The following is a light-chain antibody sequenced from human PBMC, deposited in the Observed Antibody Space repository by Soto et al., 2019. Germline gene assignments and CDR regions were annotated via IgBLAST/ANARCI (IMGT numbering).Light chain of an antibody. Sequence: QSALTQPPSVSGSPGQSVTISCTGTSSDIGSYNRVSWYQQPPGAAPKLMICEVNNRPSGVPERFSGSKSGNTASLTIFGLQAEDEADYYCSSCTTSDAYVFETWTTVTVL. CDR2: EVN. CDR1: SSDIGSYNR. V-gene: IGLV2-18*02. J-gene: IGLJ1*01. CDR3: SSCTTSDAYV.